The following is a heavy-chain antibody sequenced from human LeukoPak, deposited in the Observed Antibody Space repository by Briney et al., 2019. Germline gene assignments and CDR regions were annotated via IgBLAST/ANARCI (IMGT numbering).Heavy chain of an antibody. Sequence: GGSLRLSCAASGFTFRSYAMSWARQAPGKGLEWVSSISGSGGSTYYADSVKGRFTISRDNSKNTLYLQMNSLRAEDTAVYYCAKDRITIFGVAKGSFDYWGQGTLVTVSS. V-gene: IGHV3-23*01. J-gene: IGHJ4*02. D-gene: IGHD3-3*01. CDR1: GFTFRSYA. CDR3: AKDRITIFGVAKGSFDY. CDR2: ISGSGGST.